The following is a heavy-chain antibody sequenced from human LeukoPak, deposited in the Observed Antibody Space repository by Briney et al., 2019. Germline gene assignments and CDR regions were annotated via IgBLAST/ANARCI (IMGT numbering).Heavy chain of an antibody. V-gene: IGHV1-8*03. CDR1: GYTFTSYD. CDR3: ARGFQRQWLVNYYYYYYMDV. J-gene: IGHJ6*03. Sequence: ASVKVSCKASGYTFTSYDINWVRQATGQGLEWMGWMNPNSGNTGYAQKFQGRVTITRNTSISTAYMELSSLRSEDTAVYYCARGFQRQWLVNYYYYYYMDVWGKGPTVTVSS. CDR2: MNPNSGNT. D-gene: IGHD6-19*01.